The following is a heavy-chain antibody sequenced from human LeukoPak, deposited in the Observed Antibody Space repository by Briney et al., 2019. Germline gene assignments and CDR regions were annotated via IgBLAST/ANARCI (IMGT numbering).Heavy chain of an antibody. CDR1: GCFLTTHY. D-gene: IGHD2-2*01. CDR2: VHSTGST. CDR3: ARYCNSASCSDFKGAFDI. J-gene: IGHJ3*02. V-gene: IGHV4-4*07. Sequence: SETLSLTCTVSGCFLTTHYWAWVRQPAGRGPEWIGRVHSTGSTNYSPYFESRVSMSVDTSKNQLSLRLTSVPVADSAMYYWARYCNSASCSDFKGAFDIWGHGTMVTVYS.